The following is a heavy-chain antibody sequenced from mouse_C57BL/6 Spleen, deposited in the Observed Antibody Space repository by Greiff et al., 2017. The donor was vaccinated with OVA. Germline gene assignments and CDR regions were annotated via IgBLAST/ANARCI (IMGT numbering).Heavy chain of an antibody. CDR3: ARRIYYGSSYAMDY. V-gene: IGHV1-18*01. CDR2: INPNNGGT. Sequence: VHVKQSGPELVKPGASVKIPCKASGYTFTDYNMDWVKQSHGKSLEWIGDINPNNGGTIYNQKFKGKATLTVDKSSSTAYMELRSLTSEDTAVYYCARRIYYGSSYAMDYWGQGTSVTVSS. J-gene: IGHJ4*01. D-gene: IGHD1-1*01. CDR1: GYTFTDYN.